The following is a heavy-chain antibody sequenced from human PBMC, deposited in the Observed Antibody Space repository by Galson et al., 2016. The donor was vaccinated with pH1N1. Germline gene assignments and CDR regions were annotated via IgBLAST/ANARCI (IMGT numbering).Heavy chain of an antibody. CDR2: INPNNGDT. CDR3: ARVNTYDSSGYYPFDY. D-gene: IGHD3-22*01. Sequence: KVSCKASEYTFIGYYIHWMRQAPGHGLAWMGRINPNNGDTHYAQNFQGRVTMTRDTSISTAYMELNSLRSDDTAGYYCARVNTYDSSGYYPFDYWGQGTQVTVSS. V-gene: IGHV1-2*06. J-gene: IGHJ4*02. CDR1: EYTFIGYY.